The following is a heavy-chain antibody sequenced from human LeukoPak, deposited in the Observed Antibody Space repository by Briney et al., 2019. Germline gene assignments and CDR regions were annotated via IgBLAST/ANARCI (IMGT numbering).Heavy chain of an antibody. CDR1: GFTFSDAW. V-gene: IGHV3-15*01. Sequence: GGSLRLSCAASGFTFSDAWLSWVRQAPGKGLEWVGRVKSQTDGGTTDYAAPVKGRFSISGDDSKNTLYLQMNSLKTEDTAVYYCTTYYAYSDWGQGTLVTVSS. CDR3: TTYYAYSD. J-gene: IGHJ4*02. CDR2: VKSQTDGGTT. D-gene: IGHD3-16*01.